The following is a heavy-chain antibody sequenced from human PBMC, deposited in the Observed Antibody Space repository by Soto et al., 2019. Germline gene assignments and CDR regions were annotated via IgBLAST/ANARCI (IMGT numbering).Heavy chain of an antibody. CDR2: INPGGSEK. CDR1: GFTFSHYW. V-gene: IGHV3-7*01. J-gene: IGHJ4*02. CDR3: ARDYDFKVDY. Sequence: AGGSLRLSCAASGFTFSHYWMTWVRQAPGKGLEWVANINPGGSEKFYVDSLKGRFSISRDNTKNSLYLQMNSLGAEDTGVYFCARDYDFKVDYWGRGVLVTVSS. D-gene: IGHD3-3*01.